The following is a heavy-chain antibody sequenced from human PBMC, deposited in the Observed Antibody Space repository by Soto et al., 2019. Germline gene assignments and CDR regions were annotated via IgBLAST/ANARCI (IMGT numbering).Heavy chain of an antibody. J-gene: IGHJ3*02. V-gene: IGHV1-18*01. CDR3: ARDHPIAVNAWEDAFDI. CDR1: GYTFTSYG. Sequence: WASVKVSCKASGYTFTSYGISWVRQAPGQGLEWMGWISAYNGNTNYAQKLQGRVTMTTDTSTSTAYMELRSLRSDDTAVYYCARDHPIAVNAWEDAFDIWGQGTMVTVS. CDR2: ISAYNGNT. D-gene: IGHD6-19*01.